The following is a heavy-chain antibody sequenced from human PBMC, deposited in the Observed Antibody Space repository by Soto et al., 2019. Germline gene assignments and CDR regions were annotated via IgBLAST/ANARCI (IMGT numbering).Heavy chain of an antibody. CDR2: ISAYNGNT. CDR3: ARDSEYCSSTSCNNWFDS. J-gene: IGHJ5*01. V-gene: IGHV1-18*01. D-gene: IGHD2-2*01. Sequence: ASVKVSCKASGYTFTSYGISWVRQVPGQGLEWMGWISAYNGNTNYAQKLQGRVTMTTDTSTSTAYMELRSLRSDDTAVYYCARDSEYCSSTSCNNWFDSWGQGTLVTVSS. CDR1: GYTFTSYG.